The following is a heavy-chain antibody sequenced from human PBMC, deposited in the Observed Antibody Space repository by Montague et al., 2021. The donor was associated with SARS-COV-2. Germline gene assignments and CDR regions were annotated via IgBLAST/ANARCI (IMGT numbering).Heavy chain of an antibody. V-gene: IGHV4-39*01. CDR2: IYYSGRT. D-gene: IGHD5-18*01. CDR3: ARHASVDTGRLRTCGWLDA. CDR1: GGSFSSDNYF. Sequence: SETLSLTCTVSGGSFSSDNYFWGWIRQPPGKGLEWIGSIYYSGRTFYNPSLKSRVTISVDTSRDQFSLRLISVAAADTAVYYCARHASVDTGRLRTCGWLDAWGQGTMVTVSS. J-gene: IGHJ6*02.